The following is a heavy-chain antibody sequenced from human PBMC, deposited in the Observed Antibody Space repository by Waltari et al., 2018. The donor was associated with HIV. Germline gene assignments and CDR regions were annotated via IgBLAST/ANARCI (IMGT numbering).Heavy chain of an antibody. Sequence: QVQLVQSGAEVKSPGDSVKVSCKASGYTFTGYYIHWVRQAPGPGLEWMGWINPNSGDTNYAQKFQGRVSMTRDTSINTVDMELSRLTSDDTAVYYCTRVGFGSGTYYFPGGYWGQGTLVTVSS. CDR2: INPNSGDT. V-gene: IGHV1-2*02. CDR1: GYTFTGYY. CDR3: TRVGFGSGTYYFPGGY. J-gene: IGHJ4*02. D-gene: IGHD3-10*01.